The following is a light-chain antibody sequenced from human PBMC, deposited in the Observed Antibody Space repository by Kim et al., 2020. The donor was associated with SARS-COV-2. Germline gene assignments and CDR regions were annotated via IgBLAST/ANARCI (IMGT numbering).Light chain of an antibody. CDR2: GAS. V-gene: IGKV1-9*01. CDR3: QQFNSYPQ. J-gene: IGKJ4*02. CDR1: QDISSY. Sequence: IQLTQSPSSLSASVGDRVTITCRASQDISSYLAWYQKKPGKAPELLIFGASNLARGVPSRFSGSGSGTDFTLTISSLQPEDFAAYYWQQFNSYPQFGGGTKVEIK.